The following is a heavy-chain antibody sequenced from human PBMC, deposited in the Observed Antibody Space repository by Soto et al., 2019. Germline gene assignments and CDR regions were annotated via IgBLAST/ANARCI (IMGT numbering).Heavy chain of an antibody. D-gene: IGHD2-2*01. CDR2: IDPSGGST. CDR1: GYTFTNHY. J-gene: IGHJ6*02. V-gene: IGHV1-46*01. Sequence: QVQLVQSGAEVKKPGASVDVSCKASGYTFTNHYIHWVRQAPGQGLEWMGIIDPSGGSTRNAQKFQGRVTMTRDRSTSTAYMELSSLRSEDTAVYYCASGYCSSTNCYYGMDVWGHGTTVTVSS. CDR3: ASGYCSSTNCYYGMDV.